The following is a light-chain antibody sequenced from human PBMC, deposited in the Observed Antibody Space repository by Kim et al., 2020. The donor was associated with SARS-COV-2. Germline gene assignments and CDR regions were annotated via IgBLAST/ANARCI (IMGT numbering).Light chain of an antibody. CDR2: LGS. J-gene: IGKJ2*01. V-gene: IGKV2-28*01. CDR1: QSLLHSNGYNS. CDR3: MQALQTPPT. Sequence: DIVMTQSPLSLPVTPGEPASISCRSSQSLLHSNGYNSLDWYLQKPGQSPQLLIYLGSNRASGVPDRFSGSGSGTDFTLKISSVEAEDVGVYYCMQALQTPPTFGQGTKLEI.